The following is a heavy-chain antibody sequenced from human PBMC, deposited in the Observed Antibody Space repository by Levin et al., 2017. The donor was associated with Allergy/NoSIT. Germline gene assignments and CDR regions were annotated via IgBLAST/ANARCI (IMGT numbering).Heavy chain of an antibody. D-gene: IGHD3-10*01. J-gene: IGHJ5*02. CDR3: ARGIGGLWFGELLHGNWFDP. CDR2: MNPNSGNT. V-gene: IGHV1-8*01. Sequence: GASVKVSCKASGYTFTSYDINWVRQATGQGLEWMGWMNPNSGNTGYAQKFQGRVTMTRNTSISTAYMELSSLRSEDTAVYYCARGIGGLWFGELLHGNWFDPWGQGTLVTVSS. CDR1: GYTFTSYD.